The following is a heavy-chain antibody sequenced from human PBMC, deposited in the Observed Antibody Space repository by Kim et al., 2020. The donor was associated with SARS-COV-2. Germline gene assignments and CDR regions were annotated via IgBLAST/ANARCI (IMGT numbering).Heavy chain of an antibody. V-gene: IGHV5-51*01. CDR3: ARGVDYYGSGSRSVGMDV. Sequence: GESLKISCKGSGYSFTSYWIGWVRQMPGKGLEWMGIIYPGDSDTRYSPSFQGQVTISADKSISTAYLQWSSLKASDTAMYYCARGVDYYGSGSRSVGMDVWGQGTTVTVSS. CDR1: GYSFTSYW. CDR2: IYPGDSDT. D-gene: IGHD3-10*01. J-gene: IGHJ6*02.